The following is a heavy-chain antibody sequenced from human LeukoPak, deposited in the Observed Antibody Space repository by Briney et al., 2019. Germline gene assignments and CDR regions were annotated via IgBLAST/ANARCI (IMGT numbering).Heavy chain of an antibody. CDR2: ISSSSSTI. J-gene: IGHJ4*02. CDR3: AGSYDSGSFDY. V-gene: IGHV3-48*01. Sequence: GGSLRLSCAASGFTFSSYTMTWVRQAPGKGLEWVSYISSSSSTIYYADSVKGRFTISRDNAKNSLYLQMNSLRAEDTAVYYCAGSYDSGSFDYWGQGTLVTVSS. D-gene: IGHD3-10*01. CDR1: GFTFSSYT.